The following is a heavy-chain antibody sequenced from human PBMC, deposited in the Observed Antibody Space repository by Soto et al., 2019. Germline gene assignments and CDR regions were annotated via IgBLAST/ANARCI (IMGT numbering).Heavy chain of an antibody. J-gene: IGHJ4*02. CDR2: INPNSGGT. CDR3: ARGTRDPYCSGGSCYFNY. D-gene: IGHD2-15*01. CDR1: GYTFTGYY. V-gene: IGHV1-2*04. Sequence: QVQLVQSGAEVKKPGASVKVSCKASGYTFTGYYMHWVRQAPGQGLEWMGWINPNSGGTNYAQKFQGWVPMTRDTSISTAYMELSRLRSDDTAVYYCARGTRDPYCSGGSCYFNYWGQGTLVTVSS.